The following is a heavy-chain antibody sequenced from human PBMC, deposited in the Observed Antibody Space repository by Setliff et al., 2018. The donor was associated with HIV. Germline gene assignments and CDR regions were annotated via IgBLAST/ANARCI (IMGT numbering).Heavy chain of an antibody. CDR3: ARDLLRFFDWPNSGGMDV. CDR2: ISGTGADT. V-gene: IGHV3-11*06. CDR1: GFTLSDHY. D-gene: IGHD3-9*01. J-gene: IGHJ6*02. Sequence: SLRLSCAASGFTLSDHYMDWVRQAPGKGLEWVSSISGTGADTYYADSVKGRFTISRDNAKSTVYLQMHSLRAEDTAVYYCARDLLRFFDWPNSGGMDVWGQGTTVTVSS.